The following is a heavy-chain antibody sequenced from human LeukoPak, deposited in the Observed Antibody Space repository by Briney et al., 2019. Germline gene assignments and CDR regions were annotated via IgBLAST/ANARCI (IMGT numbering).Heavy chain of an antibody. CDR3: ARAVAAARHDY. CDR2: INHSGST. Sequence: KPSETLSLTCAVYGGSVSGYYWSWIRQPPGKGLEWIGEINHSGSTNYNPSLKSRVTISVDTSKNQFSLKLSSVTAADTAVYYCARAVAAARHDYWGQGTLVTVSS. D-gene: IGHD6-13*01. V-gene: IGHV4-34*01. CDR1: GGSVSGYY. J-gene: IGHJ4*02.